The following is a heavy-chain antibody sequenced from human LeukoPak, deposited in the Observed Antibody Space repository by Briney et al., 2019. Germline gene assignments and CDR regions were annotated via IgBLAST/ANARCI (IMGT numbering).Heavy chain of an antibody. D-gene: IGHD3-10*01. CDR1: GFTFSTYG. V-gene: IGHV3-30*03. CDR3: ARGGYGSGSYYNNFDY. J-gene: IGHJ4*02. Sequence: GGSLRLSCAASGFTFSTYGMHWVRQAPGKGLEWVAVMSYDGENKFYADSVKGRFTIFRDNSKNTLYLQMNSLRAEDTAVYYCARGGYGSGSYYNNFDYWGQGTLVTVSS. CDR2: MSYDGENK.